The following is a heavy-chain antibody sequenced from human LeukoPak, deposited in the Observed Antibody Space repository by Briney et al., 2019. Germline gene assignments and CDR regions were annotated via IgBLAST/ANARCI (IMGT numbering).Heavy chain of an antibody. J-gene: IGHJ4*02. V-gene: IGHV4-59*01. CDR1: GGSISSYY. CDR3: ARAIAVAARPSYYFDY. CDR2: IYYSGST. Sequence: KASETLSLTCTVSGGSISSYYWSWIRQPPGKGLEWIGYIYYSGSTNYNPSLKSRVTISVDTSKNQFSLKLSSVTAADTAVYYCARAIAVAARPSYYFDYWGQGTLVTVSS. D-gene: IGHD6-19*01.